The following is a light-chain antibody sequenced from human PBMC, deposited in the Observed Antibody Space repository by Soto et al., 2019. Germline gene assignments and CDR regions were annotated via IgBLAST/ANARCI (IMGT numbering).Light chain of an antibody. CDR2: DAF. Sequence: EIVLTQSPATLSLSPGEGATLSCRASQSVSNCLAWYQQKPGQPPRLLIFDAFSRATGIPPRSSGSGSGTDFTLTISRLESEDFAIYYCQQRCAWPLTVGGGTKVEI. CDR1: QSVSNC. V-gene: IGKV3-11*01. J-gene: IGKJ4*01. CDR3: QQRCAWPLT.